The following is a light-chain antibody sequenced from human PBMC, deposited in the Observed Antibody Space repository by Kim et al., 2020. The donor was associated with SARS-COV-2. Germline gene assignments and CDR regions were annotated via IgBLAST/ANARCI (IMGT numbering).Light chain of an antibody. J-gene: IGLJ3*02. CDR1: KLGDKY. CDR2: QDS. V-gene: IGLV3-1*01. CDR3: QAWDSGWV. Sequence: SYELTQPPSVSVSPGQTASITCSGDKLGDKYACWYQQKPCQSPVLVIYQDSKRPSGIPERFSGSNSGNTATLTISGTQAMDEADYYCQAWDSGWVFGGGTQLTVL.